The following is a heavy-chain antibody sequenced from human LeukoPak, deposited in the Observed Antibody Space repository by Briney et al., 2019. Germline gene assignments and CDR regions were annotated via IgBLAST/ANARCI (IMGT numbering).Heavy chain of an antibody. Sequence: GASVKVSCKASGYTFTSYDINWVRQATGQGLEWMGWMNPNSGNTGYAQKFQGRVTITRDTSISTAYMELSGLRSEDTAVYFCARDCSRTSCYTRFDYWGQGNLVTVSS. J-gene: IGHJ4*02. CDR3: ARDCSRTSCYTRFDY. V-gene: IGHV1-8*01. CDR2: MNPNSGNT. D-gene: IGHD2-2*02. CDR1: GYTFTSYD.